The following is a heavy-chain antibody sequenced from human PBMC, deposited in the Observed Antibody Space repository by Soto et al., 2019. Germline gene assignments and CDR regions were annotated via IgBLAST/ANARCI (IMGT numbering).Heavy chain of an antibody. Sequence: QVQLQQWGAGLLKTSETLSLTCAVYGGSFSGYCWTWIRQPPGKGLEWIGEISHNGSTSYSPSLKSRGTMSVDTSTNHFSLRLTSATAADTAVYYCARGRRGYTNTWYVDWGQGTLVTVSS. D-gene: IGHD6-13*01. J-gene: IGHJ4*02. CDR3: ARGRRGYTNTWYVD. V-gene: IGHV4-34*01. CDR1: GGSFSGYC. CDR2: ISHNGST.